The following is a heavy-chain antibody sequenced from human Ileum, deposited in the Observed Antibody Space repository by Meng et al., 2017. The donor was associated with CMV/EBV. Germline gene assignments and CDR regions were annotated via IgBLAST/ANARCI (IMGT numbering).Heavy chain of an antibody. CDR3: ARDIVVVPAAIGFDP. D-gene: IGHD2-2*01. V-gene: IGHV1-2*02. CDR2: INPNSGGT. CDR1: GYTFTGYY. Sequence: SGYTFTGYYMPWVRQAPGQGLEWMGWINPNSGGTNYAQKFQGRVTMTRDTSISTAYMELSRLRSDDTAVYYCARDIVVVPAAIGFDPWRQGTLVTVSS. J-gene: IGHJ5*02.